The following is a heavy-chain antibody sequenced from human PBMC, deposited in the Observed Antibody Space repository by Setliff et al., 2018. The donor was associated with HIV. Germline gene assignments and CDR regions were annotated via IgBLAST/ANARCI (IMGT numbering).Heavy chain of an antibody. CDR2: MSYDGSNI. V-gene: IGHV3-30*04. CDR1: GFTFSNYA. D-gene: IGHD3-16*01. CDR3: ARDAKGGIDY. Sequence: GGSLRLSCAASGFTFSNYAMHWVRQAPGKGLECVSLMSYDGSNIYYADSVKGRFTISGDNSKNTLYLQMNSLRVEDTATYYCARDAKGGIDYWGQGTLVTVSS. J-gene: IGHJ4*02.